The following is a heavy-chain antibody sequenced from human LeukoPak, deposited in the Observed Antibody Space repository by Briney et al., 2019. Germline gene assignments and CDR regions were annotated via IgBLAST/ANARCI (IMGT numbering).Heavy chain of an antibody. V-gene: IGHV3-33*01. Sequence: GGSLRLSCAASGSTFSSYGMHWVRQAPGKGLEWVAVIWYDGSNKYYADSVKGRFTISRGNSKNTLYLQMNSLRAEDTAVYYCARAGSGWYYFDYWGQGTLVTVSS. CDR2: IWYDGSNK. J-gene: IGHJ4*02. D-gene: IGHD6-19*01. CDR1: GSTFSSYG. CDR3: ARAGSGWYYFDY.